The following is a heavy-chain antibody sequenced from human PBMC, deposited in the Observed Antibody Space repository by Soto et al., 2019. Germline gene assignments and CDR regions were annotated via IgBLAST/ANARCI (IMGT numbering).Heavy chain of an antibody. Sequence: DVQLVESGGGLVQPGGSLRLSCAASGFTFSDYYMDWVRQAPGNGLEWVARSREKVNSYTTEYAASVKGRFTITRDGSNNSLFLQMESLKTEDTAVYYCATAKSGSSSTFYIWGQGKTVTFSS. J-gene: IGHJ3*02. CDR1: GFTFSDYY. V-gene: IGHV3-72*01. D-gene: IGHD1-26*01. CDR2: SREKVNSYTT. CDR3: ATAKSGSSSTFYI.